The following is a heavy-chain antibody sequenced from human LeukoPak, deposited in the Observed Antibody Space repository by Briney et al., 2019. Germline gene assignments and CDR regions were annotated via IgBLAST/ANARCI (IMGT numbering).Heavy chain of an antibody. J-gene: IGHJ4*02. CDR1: GFTFSCYA. Sequence: GGSLRLSCAASGFTFSCYAMSWVRQAPGKGLEWVSAISGSGGSTYYADSVKGRFTISRDNSKNTLYLQMNSLRAEDTAVYYCAKVNVVVVVAATFFDYWGQGTLVTVSS. V-gene: IGHV3-23*01. D-gene: IGHD2-15*01. CDR2: ISGSGGST. CDR3: AKVNVVVVVAATFFDY.